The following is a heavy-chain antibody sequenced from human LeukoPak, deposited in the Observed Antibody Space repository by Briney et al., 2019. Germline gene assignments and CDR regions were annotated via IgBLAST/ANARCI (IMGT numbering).Heavy chain of an antibody. Sequence: GGSLRLSCAASGFTFSSYWMSWVRQAPGKGLEWVVVISYDGSNKYYADSVKGRFTISRDNSKNTLYLQMNSLRAEDTAVYYCARIDFWSGYCAFDIWGQGTMVTVSS. D-gene: IGHD3-3*01. CDR3: ARIDFWSGYCAFDI. CDR2: ISYDGSNK. CDR1: GFTFSSYW. J-gene: IGHJ3*02. V-gene: IGHV3-30*03.